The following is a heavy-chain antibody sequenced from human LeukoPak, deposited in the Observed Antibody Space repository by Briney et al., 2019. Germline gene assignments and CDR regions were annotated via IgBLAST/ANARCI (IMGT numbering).Heavy chain of an antibody. CDR3: AKVPHLYYGSGSYQLDY. CDR2: ISYDGSNK. J-gene: IGHJ4*02. Sequence: GGSLRLSCAASGFTFSSYGMHWVRQAPGKGLEWVAVISYDGSNKYYADSVKGRFTISRDNSKNTLYLQMNSLRADDTAVYYCAKVPHLYYGSGSYQLDYWGQGTLVTVSS. CDR1: GFTFSSYG. V-gene: IGHV3-30*18. D-gene: IGHD3-10*01.